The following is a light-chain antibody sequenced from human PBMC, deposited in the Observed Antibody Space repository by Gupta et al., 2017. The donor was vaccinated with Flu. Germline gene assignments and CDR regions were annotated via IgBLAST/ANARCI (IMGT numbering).Light chain of an antibody. CDR3: QQLNSDPWT. J-gene: IGKJ1*01. V-gene: IGKV1-9*01. CDR2: AAS. Sequence: DIQLTQSPSFLSASVGDRVTITCRASQGISSYLAWYQQKPGKAPKLLIYAASTLQSGVPSRFSGSGSGTEFTLTISSLQPEDFATYYCQQLNSDPWTCGQGTKVEIK. CDR1: QGISSY.